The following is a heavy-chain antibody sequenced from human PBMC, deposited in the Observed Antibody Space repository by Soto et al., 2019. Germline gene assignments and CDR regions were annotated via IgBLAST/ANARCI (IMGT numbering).Heavy chain of an antibody. J-gene: IGHJ4*02. CDR3: AKRGSGYYYFDY. CDR1: GFTFSSYG. CDR2: ISYDGSNK. V-gene: IGHV3-30*18. D-gene: IGHD3-22*01. Sequence: AGGSLRLSCAASGFTFSSYGMHWVRQAPGKGLEWVAVISYDGSNKYYADSVKGRFTISRDNSKNTLYLQMNSLRAEDTAVYYCAKRGSGYYYFDYWGQGTLVTVSS.